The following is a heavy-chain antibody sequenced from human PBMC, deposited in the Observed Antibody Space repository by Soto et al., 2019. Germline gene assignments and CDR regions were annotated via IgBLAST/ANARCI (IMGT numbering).Heavy chain of an antibody. V-gene: IGHV3-23*01. J-gene: IGHJ6*03. D-gene: IGHD6-19*01. Sequence: GGSLRLSCAASGFTFSSYAMSWVRQAPGKGLEWVSAISGSGVSTYYADSVKGRFTISRDNSKNTLYLQMNSLRAEDTAVYYCAKDATPRMGQWPSTYYMDVWGKGTTVTVSS. CDR2: ISGSGVST. CDR1: GFTFSSYA. CDR3: AKDATPRMGQWPSTYYMDV.